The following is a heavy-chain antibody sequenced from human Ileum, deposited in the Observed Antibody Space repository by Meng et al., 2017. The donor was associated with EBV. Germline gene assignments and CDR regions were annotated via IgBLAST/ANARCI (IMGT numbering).Heavy chain of an antibody. CDR2: INAGDGNT. J-gene: IGHJ4*02. V-gene: IGHV1-3*01. CDR1: GYTFTSYA. Sequence: QVQLVQSGAEVKKPGASVKVSCKASGYTFTSYAMHWVRQAPGQRLEWMGWINAGDGNTKYSQKFQGRVTITRDTSASTAYMELSSLRSEDTAVYYCASHALWQQTFDYWGQGTLVTVSS. CDR3: ASHALWQQTFDY. D-gene: IGHD2-21*01.